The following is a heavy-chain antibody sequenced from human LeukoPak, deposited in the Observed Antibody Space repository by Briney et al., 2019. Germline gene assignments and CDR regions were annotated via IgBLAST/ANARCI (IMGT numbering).Heavy chain of an antibody. V-gene: IGHV1-18*01. CDR2: ISAYNGNT. CDR3: ARGVVDTAMVTYDDY. Sequence: ASVKVSCKASGYTFTSYGISWVRQAPGQGLEWMGWISAYNGNTNYAQKLQGRVTMTTDTSTSTAYMELRSLRSDDTAVYYCARGVVDTAMVTYDDYWGQGTLVTVSS. D-gene: IGHD5-18*01. J-gene: IGHJ4*02. CDR1: GYTFTSYG.